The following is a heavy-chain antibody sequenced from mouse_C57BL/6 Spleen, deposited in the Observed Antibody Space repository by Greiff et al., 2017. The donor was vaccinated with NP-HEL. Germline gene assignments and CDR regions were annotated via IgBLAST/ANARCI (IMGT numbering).Heavy chain of an antibody. V-gene: IGHV1-26*01. Sequence: EVQLQQPGPELVKPGASVKISCKASGYTFTDYYMNWVKQSHGKGLEWIGDINPNNGGTSYNQKFKGKATLTVDKSSSTAYMELRSLTSEDSAGYYCAETRNYYAMDYWGQGTSVTVSS. J-gene: IGHJ4*01. CDR2: INPNNGGT. D-gene: IGHD1-3*01. CDR3: AETRNYYAMDY. CDR1: GYTFTDYY.